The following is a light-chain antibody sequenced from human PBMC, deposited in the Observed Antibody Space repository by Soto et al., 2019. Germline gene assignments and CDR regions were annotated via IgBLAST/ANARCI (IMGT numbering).Light chain of an antibody. J-gene: IGKJ4*01. CDR1: QSVSSSY. V-gene: IGKV3-20*01. CDR2: GAS. Sequence: EIVLMQSPGTLSLSPGERATLSCRASQSVSSSYLAWYQQKPGQAPRLLIDGASRRATGIPDRFSGSGSGTDFTLTISRLEPGDFAVYYCQRYGSSPPLTFGGGTKVDIK. CDR3: QRYGSSPPLT.